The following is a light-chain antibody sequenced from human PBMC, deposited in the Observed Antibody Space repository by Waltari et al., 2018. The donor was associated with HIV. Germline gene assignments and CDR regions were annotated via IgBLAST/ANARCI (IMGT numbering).Light chain of an antibody. Sequence: DIVLTQSPDSLAVSLGARATIPCQSSRSVLYSSNNKNDLAWYQQKPGQPPKLLIYGASTRESGVPDRFSGSGSGTDFTLSISGLQAEDVAVYYCQQYYRSPITFGQGTRLEI. CDR3: QQYYRSPIT. CDR2: GAS. V-gene: IGKV4-1*01. CDR1: RSVLYSSNNKND. J-gene: IGKJ5*01.